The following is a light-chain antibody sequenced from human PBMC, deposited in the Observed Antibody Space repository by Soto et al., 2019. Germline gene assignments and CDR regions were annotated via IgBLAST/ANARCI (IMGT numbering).Light chain of an antibody. CDR2: KAS. V-gene: IGKV1-5*03. CDR1: QSISTW. CDR3: QQYNIYPWT. Sequence: IQMAQSPSTLSESVGGSVTFSCGASQSISTWLAWYQQKPGKAPKLLIYKASTLEVGVPSRFSGSGSGTEFTLTISTLHPSDFATYYCQQYNIYPWTFGQGTKV. J-gene: IGKJ1*01.